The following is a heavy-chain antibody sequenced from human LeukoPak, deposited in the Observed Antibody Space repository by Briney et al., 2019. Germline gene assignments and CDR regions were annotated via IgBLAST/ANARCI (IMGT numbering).Heavy chain of an antibody. D-gene: IGHD3-22*01. V-gene: IGHV1-69*05. Sequence: SVKVSCXASGGTFSSYAISWVRQAPGQGLEWMGRIIPIFGTANYAQKFQGRVTITTDESTSTAYMELSSLRSEDTAVYYCARSSGDSSGPLSYWGQGTLVTVSS. CDR3: ARSSGDSSGPLSY. CDR1: GGTFSSYA. CDR2: IIPIFGTA. J-gene: IGHJ4*02.